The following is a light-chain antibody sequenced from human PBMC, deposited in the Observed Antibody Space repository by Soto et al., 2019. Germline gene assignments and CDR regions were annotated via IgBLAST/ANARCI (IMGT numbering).Light chain of an antibody. CDR2: AAS. Sequence: EIQMTQSPSSLSASVGDRVTITCRASQGISNYLAWYQQKPGKVPKLLIYAASTWHSGVPSRFSGSGSGTDFTLTISSLQPEDVAAYYCQQYNSAPRITFGQGTQLDIK. V-gene: IGKV1-27*01. CDR3: QQYNSAPRIT. CDR1: QGISNY. J-gene: IGKJ5*01.